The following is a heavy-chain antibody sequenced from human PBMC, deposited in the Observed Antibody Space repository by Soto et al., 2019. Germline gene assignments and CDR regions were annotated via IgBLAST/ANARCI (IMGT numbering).Heavy chain of an antibody. CDR2: IKPDGSEK. CDR3: ARGDYYDSSGPFSDAFDI. CDR1: GFTFSSHW. J-gene: IGHJ3*02. D-gene: IGHD3-22*01. Sequence: GGSLRLSCAASGFTFSSHWMSWVRQAPGKGLEWVANIKPDGSEKWYVDSVKGRFTISRDNAKNSLYLQMNSLRAEDTAVYYCARGDYYDSSGPFSDAFDIWGEGTMVTVS. V-gene: IGHV3-7*04.